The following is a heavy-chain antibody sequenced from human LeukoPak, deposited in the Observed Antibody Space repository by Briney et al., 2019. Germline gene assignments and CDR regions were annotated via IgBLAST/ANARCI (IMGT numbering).Heavy chain of an antibody. CDR3: VKRELYIVATT. D-gene: IGHD5-12*01. CDR1: GFTSSSNA. CDR2: ISPGGSP. V-gene: IGHV3-23*01. Sequence: GGSLRLSCAASGFTSSSNALGWVRQAPGKGLEWVSAISPGGSPYYADSVKGRFTISRDNSKNTLYLQMDSLRAEDTAVYYCVKRELYIVATTWGQGTLVTVSS. J-gene: IGHJ5*02.